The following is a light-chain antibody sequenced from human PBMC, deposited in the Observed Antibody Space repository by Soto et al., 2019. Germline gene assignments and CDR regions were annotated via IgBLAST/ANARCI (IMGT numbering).Light chain of an antibody. J-gene: IGKJ4*01. CDR3: QQASSFPLT. V-gene: IGKV1-12*01. CDR1: QSIASW. CDR2: AAS. Sequence: GDGVTIPCRASQSIASWLTWYQQKPGKAPKVLIYAASRLQSGVPSRFSGSESGTTFTLTITNLQPEDVATYYCQQASSFPLTFGGGTKVDIK.